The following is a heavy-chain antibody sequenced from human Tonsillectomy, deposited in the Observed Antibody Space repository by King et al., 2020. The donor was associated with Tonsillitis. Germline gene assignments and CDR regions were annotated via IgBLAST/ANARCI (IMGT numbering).Heavy chain of an antibody. CDR1: GFTVSSNY. D-gene: IGHD5-18*01. CDR2: IYSGGST. V-gene: IGHV3-53*04. J-gene: IGHJ3*02. Sequence: QLVQSGGGLVQPGGSLRLSCAASGFTVSSNYMSWVRQAPGKGLEWVSVIYSGGSTYYADSVKGRFTISRNNSKNTLYLQMNSLRAEDTAVYYCASDYTAMKGGAFDIWGQGTMVTVSS. CDR3: ASDYTAMKGGAFDI.